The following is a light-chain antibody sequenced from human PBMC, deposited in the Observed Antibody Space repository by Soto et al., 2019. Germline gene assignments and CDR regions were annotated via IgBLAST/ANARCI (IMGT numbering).Light chain of an antibody. Sequence: QSVVTQPPSASGTPEQKVTISCSGSSSNIGSNFVYWYQQLPGTAPKLLIYKDNQRPSGVPDRFSGSKSGTSVSLAISGLRPEDEAEYYCSVWEDNVDGWVFGGGTKLTVL. J-gene: IGLJ3*02. V-gene: IGLV1-47*01. CDR1: SSNIGSNF. CDR2: KDN. CDR3: SVWEDNVDGWV.